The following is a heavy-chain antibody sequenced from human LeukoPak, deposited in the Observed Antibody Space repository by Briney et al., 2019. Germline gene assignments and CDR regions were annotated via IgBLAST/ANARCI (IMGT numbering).Heavy chain of an antibody. CDR3: ARARAGYCTSTSCYTGMDV. Sequence: SLRLSCAASGFTFSSYGMHWVRQAPGKGLEWVALISYDGSNEYYADSVRGRFTISRDNSKFTLYMQMNSLRAEDTAVYYRARARAGYCTSTSCYTGMDVWGQGTTVTVSS. V-gene: IGHV3-30*03. J-gene: IGHJ6*02. CDR1: GFTFSSYG. D-gene: IGHD2-2*01. CDR2: ISYDGSNE.